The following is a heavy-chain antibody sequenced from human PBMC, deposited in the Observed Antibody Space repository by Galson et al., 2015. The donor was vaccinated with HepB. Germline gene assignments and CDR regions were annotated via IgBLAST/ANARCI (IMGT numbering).Heavy chain of an antibody. CDR3: ARLYGGSSWSLGY. J-gene: IGHJ4*02. CDR2: INPNSGGT. CDR1: GYTFTGYY. D-gene: IGHD6-13*01. V-gene: IGHV1-2*04. Sequence: SVKVSCKASGYTFTGYYMHWMRQAPGQGLEWMGWINPNSGGTNYAQKFQGWVTMTRDTSISTAYMELSRLRSDDTAVYYCARLYGGSSWSLGYWGQGTLVTVSS.